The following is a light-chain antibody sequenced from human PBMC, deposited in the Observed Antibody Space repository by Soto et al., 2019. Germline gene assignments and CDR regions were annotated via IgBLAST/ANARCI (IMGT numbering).Light chain of an antibody. V-gene: IGKV1-5*01. CDR1: QSISNR. CDR3: QQYNSYPWT. Sequence: DIQMTQSPSTLSASVGDRVTITCRASQSISNRLAWYQQKPGKAPKVLIYDASSLEGGVPSRFSGSGSGTEFTLTISSLQPDDFATYYCQQYNSYPWTFSQGTKVDI. J-gene: IGKJ1*01. CDR2: DAS.